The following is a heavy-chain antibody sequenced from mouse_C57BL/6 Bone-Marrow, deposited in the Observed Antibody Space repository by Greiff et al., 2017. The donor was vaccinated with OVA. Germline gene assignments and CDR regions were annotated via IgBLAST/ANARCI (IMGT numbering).Heavy chain of an antibody. D-gene: IGHD1-1*01. V-gene: IGHV3-6*01. CDR2: ISYDGSN. CDR3: ARGYDYGSSSYAMDY. Sequence: DVKLQESGPGLVKPSQSLSLTCSVTGYSITSGYYWNWIRQFPGNKLEWMGYISYDGSNNYNPSLKNRISITRDTSKNQFFLKLNSVTTEDTATYYCARGYDYGSSSYAMDYWGQGTSVTVSS. J-gene: IGHJ4*01. CDR1: GYSITSGYY.